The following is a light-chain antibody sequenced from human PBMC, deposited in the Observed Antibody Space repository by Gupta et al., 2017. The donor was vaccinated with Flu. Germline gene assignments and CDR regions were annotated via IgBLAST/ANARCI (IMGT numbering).Light chain of an antibody. J-gene: IGKJ5*01. CDR2: DAS. V-gene: IGKV3-11*01. Sequence: PPTLSLSPGETATLSCRASQTVGRFLVCYQQKPGQAPRLLMSDASTSVTGIPATFGGSGSCTDFTLTIISVVPEDLAVYFCQQGYDWPMTFGQGTLLEIK. CDR1: QTVGRF. CDR3: QQGYDWPMT.